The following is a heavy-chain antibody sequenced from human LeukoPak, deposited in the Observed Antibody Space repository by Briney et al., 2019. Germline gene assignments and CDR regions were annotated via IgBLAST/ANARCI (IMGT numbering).Heavy chain of an antibody. CDR1: GYTFTSYG. J-gene: IGHJ6*03. Sequence: GASVKVSCKASGYTFTSYGISWVRQAPGQGLEWMGWISAYNGNTNYAQKLQGRVTMTTDTSTSTAYMELRSLRSDDTAVYYCARVAIVLDSSGWYKGDYYYYMDVWGKGTTVTVSS. CDR2: ISAYNGNT. D-gene: IGHD6-19*01. V-gene: IGHV1-18*01. CDR3: ARVAIVLDSSGWYKGDYYYYMDV.